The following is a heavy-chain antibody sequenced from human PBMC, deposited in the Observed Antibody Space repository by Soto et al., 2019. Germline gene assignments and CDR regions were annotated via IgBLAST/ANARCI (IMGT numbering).Heavy chain of an antibody. D-gene: IGHD3-9*01. V-gene: IGHV3-48*04. CDR3: ARDKDWAFDY. CDR2: IFASSTTI. CDR1: GFTFSSYS. J-gene: IGHJ4*02. Sequence: PGGSLRLSCVASGFTFSSYSMVRVRQAPGKGLEWVSYIFASSTTIYYADSVKGRFTVSRDNAQNSLFLLMNSLRAEDTAVYYCARDKDWAFDYWGQGTLVTVSS.